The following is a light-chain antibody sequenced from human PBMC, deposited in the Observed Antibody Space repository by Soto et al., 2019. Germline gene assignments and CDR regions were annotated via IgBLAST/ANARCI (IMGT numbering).Light chain of an antibody. J-gene: IGLJ2*01. V-gene: IGLV1-40*01. Sequence: QSVLTQPPSVSGAPGQRVTISCTGSSSNIGAGYDVHWYQQLPGTAPKLLIYGNSNQPSGVPDRLSGSKSGTSASLAITGLQAEDEADYYCQSYDSSLSAHVVFGGGTKLTVL. CDR2: GNS. CDR3: QSYDSSLSAHVV. CDR1: SSNIGAGYD.